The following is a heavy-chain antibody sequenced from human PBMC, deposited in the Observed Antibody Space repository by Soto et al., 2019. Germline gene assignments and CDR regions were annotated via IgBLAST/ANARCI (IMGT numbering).Heavy chain of an antibody. Sequence: PVGSQRLSCAASGCTCSNYAMSWVRQAPGEGLEWVSTSSGSGGITYYADSVKGRFTIPRDNSKTTPYLQTHSPRAEDTAVYYCAKSGSPTVANYFDYWGQGTLVTVSS. CDR2: SSGSGGIT. V-gene: IGHV3-23*01. CDR3: AKSGSPTVANYFDY. D-gene: IGHD4-17*01. J-gene: IGHJ4*02. CDR1: GCTCSNYA.